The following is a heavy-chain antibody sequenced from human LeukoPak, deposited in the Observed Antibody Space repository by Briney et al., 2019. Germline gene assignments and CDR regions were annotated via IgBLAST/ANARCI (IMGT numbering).Heavy chain of an antibody. CDR3: ARELTYADY. Sequence: SETLSLTCTVSGGSISSGDYYWSWIRQPPGKCLEWIGYIYYSGSTYYNPSLKSRVTMSVDTSKNQFSLKLSSVTAADTAVYYCARELTYADYWGQGTLVTVSS. V-gene: IGHV4-30-4*01. D-gene: IGHD4/OR15-4a*01. CDR2: IYYSGST. J-gene: IGHJ4*02. CDR1: GGSISSGDYY.